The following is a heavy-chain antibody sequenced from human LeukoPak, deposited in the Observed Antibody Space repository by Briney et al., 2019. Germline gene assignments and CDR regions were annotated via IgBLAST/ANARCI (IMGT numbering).Heavy chain of an antibody. V-gene: IGHV4-59*01. D-gene: IGHD6-19*01. Sequence: PSETLSLTCTVSGGSISSYYWSWIRQPPGKGLEWIGYIYYSGSTNYNPSLKSRVTISVDTSKNQFSLKLSSVTAADTAVYYCARAQAVAGTSGNYYMDVWGKGTTVTVSS. CDR1: GGSISSYY. CDR2: IYYSGST. J-gene: IGHJ6*03. CDR3: ARAQAVAGTSGNYYMDV.